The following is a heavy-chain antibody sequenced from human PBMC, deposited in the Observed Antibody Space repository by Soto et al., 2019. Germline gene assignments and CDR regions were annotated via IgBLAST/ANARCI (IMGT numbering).Heavy chain of an antibody. CDR2: ISTYNGNT. V-gene: IGHV1-18*01. Sequence: GASVKVSCKASGYTFTSYGITWVRQAPGQGLEWMGWISTYNGNTNYVQKLQGRVTMSADTPTSTAYMELRSLTSDDTAVYYCARGGRTTVTNDWGQGTLVTVSS. CDR1: GYTFTSYG. J-gene: IGHJ4*02. D-gene: IGHD4-17*01. CDR3: ARGGRTTVTND.